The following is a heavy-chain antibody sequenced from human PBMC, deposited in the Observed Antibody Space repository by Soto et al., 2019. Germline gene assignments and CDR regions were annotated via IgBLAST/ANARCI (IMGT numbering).Heavy chain of an antibody. CDR2: IIPIFGTA. V-gene: IGHV1-69*12. CDR1: GGTFSSYA. J-gene: IGHJ4*02. D-gene: IGHD3-22*01. Sequence: QVQLVQSGAEVKKPGSSVKVSCKASGGTFSSYAISWVRQAPGQGLEWMGGIIPIFGTANYAQKFQGRVKITADESTSTAYMELSSLRSEDTAVYYCARETYYYDSSGYYLDYWGQGTLVTVSS. CDR3: ARETYYYDSSGYYLDY.